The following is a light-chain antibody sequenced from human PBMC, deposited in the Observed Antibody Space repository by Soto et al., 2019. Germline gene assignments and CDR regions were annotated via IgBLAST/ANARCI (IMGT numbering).Light chain of an antibody. CDR1: QSVSSY. V-gene: IGKV3-11*01. J-gene: IGKJ3*01. CDR3: QQRSNWFT. Sequence: EIVLTQSPATLSLSPGERATLSCRASQSVSSYLAWYQQKPGQAPRLLIYDASNRATGSPARFSGSGSGTDFTLTISSLEPEDFAGYYCQQRSNWFTFGPGTKVDIK. CDR2: DAS.